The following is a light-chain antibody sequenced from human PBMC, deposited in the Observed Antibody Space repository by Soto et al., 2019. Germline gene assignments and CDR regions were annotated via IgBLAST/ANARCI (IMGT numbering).Light chain of an antibody. CDR3: QQYETSPRT. Sequence: EVVMTQSPGTLSLSPGEAATLSCRASQSVSSNLAWYHQKPGQAPRLLIYGASARATGIPARFSGSGSGTDFTLTISRLEPEDFALYYCQQYETSPRTFGQGTKVGIK. CDR1: QSVSSN. CDR2: GAS. J-gene: IGKJ1*01. V-gene: IGKV3-20*01.